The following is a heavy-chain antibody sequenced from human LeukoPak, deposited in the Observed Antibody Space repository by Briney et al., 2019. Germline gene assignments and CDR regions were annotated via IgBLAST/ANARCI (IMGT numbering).Heavy chain of an antibody. CDR1: GFTFSSYE. V-gene: IGHV3-48*03. J-gene: IGHJ4*02. CDR2: ISTSGSSI. D-gene: IGHD6-13*01. CDR3: ATSKGSWPDFFDY. Sequence: GGSLRLSCAASGFTFSSYEMNWVRQAPGKGLEWVSYISTSGSSIYYADSVKGRFTISRDNPKNSLYLQMNSLRAEDTAFYYCATSKGSWPDFFDYWGQGTLVTVSS.